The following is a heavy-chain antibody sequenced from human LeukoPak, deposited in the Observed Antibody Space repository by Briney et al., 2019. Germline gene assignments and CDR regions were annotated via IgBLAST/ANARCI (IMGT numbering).Heavy chain of an antibody. J-gene: IGHJ4*02. CDR3: AKFGDGRGAARTYVDY. D-gene: IGHD6-6*01. V-gene: IGHV3-30*02. CDR2: IWYDGSNK. CDR1: GFSFSNYD. Sequence: PGGSLRLSCAASGFSFSNYDMHWVRQAPSKGLEWVAFIWYDGSNKYYADSVKGRFTISRDNSKNTLYLQMNSLRVEDKAVYYCAKFGDGRGAARTYVDYWGQGTLVTVSS.